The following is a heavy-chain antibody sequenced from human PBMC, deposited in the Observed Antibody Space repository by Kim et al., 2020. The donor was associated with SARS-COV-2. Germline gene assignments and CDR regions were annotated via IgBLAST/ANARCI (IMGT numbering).Heavy chain of an antibody. J-gene: IGHJ4*02. V-gene: IGHV4-59*13. CDR1: GGSISSYY. CDR2: IYYSGST. Sequence: SQTLSLTCTVSGGSISSYYWSWIRQPPGKGLEWIGYIYYSGSTNYNPSLKSRVTISVDTSKNQFSLKLSSVTAADTAVYYCARGGRDFDYWGQGTLVTVS. D-gene: IGHD3-16*01. CDR3: ARGGRDFDY.